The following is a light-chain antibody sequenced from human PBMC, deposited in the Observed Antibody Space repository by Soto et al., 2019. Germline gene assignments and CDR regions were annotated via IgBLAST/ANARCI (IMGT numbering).Light chain of an antibody. CDR2: DAS. CDR1: QGISSA. J-gene: IGKJ1*01. CDR3: HQFNSYPHT. V-gene: IGKV1-13*02. Sequence: AIQLTQSPSSLSASVGDRVTITCRASQGISSALAWYQQKPGKAPNLLIYDASSLESGVPSRFSGNVSVTDFTLTISSLHPKDCATYYCHQFNSYPHTFGQGTKVDIK.